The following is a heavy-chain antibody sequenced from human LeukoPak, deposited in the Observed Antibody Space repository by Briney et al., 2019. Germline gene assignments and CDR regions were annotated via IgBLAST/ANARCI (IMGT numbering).Heavy chain of an antibody. V-gene: IGHV3-33*01. CDR3: ARDDYGDYLPYY. CDR2: IWCDGSNK. D-gene: IGHD4-17*01. Sequence: GGSLRLSCAASGFTFSSYGMHWVRQAPGKGLEWVAVIWCDGSNKYYADSVKGRFTISRDNSKNTLYLQMNSLRAEDTAVYYCARDDYGDYLPYYWGQGTLVTVSS. CDR1: GFTFSSYG. J-gene: IGHJ4*02.